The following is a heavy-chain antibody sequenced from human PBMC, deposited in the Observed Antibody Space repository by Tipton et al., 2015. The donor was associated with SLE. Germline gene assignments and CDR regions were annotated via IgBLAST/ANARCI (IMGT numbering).Heavy chain of an antibody. CDR3: ASIAAAGSDFDY. CDR2: IYYSGST. J-gene: IGHJ4*02. Sequence: TLSLTCTVSGGSISSHYWSWIRQPPGKGLAWIGYIYYSGSTNYNPSLKSRVTISVDTSKNQFSLKLSSVTAADTAVYYCASIAAAGSDFDYWGQGTLVTVSS. CDR1: GGSISSHY. V-gene: IGHV4-59*11. D-gene: IGHD6-13*01.